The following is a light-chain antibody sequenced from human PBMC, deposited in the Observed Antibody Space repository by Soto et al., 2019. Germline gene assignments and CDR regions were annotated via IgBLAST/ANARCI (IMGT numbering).Light chain of an antibody. J-gene: IGKJ2*01. V-gene: IGKV1-5*03. CDR3: QQYNSYSYT. CDR1: QSIDIW. CDR2: RAS. Sequence: DIQMTQSPSTLSASVGDRVTITCRASQSIDIWLAWYQQKPGKAPNLLIYRASSLESGVPSRFSGSGSGTEFTLTSTSLQPDDFATYYCQQYNSYSYTFGQGTKLEIK.